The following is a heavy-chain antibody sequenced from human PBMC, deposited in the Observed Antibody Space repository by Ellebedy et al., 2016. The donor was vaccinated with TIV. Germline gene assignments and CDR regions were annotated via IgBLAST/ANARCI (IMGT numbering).Heavy chain of an antibody. CDR2: TYYRSKWYN. D-gene: IGHD3-16*02. J-gene: IGHJ4*02. V-gene: IGHV6-1*01. CDR1: GDSVSSNSAA. Sequence: SQTLSLTCXISGDSVSSNSAAWNWIRQSPSRGLEWLGRTYYRSKWYNDYAVSVKSRITINPDTSKNQFSLQLNSVTPEDTAVYYCARSTGYDYVWGSYRYDYWGQGTLVTVSS. CDR3: ARSTGYDYVWGSYRYDY.